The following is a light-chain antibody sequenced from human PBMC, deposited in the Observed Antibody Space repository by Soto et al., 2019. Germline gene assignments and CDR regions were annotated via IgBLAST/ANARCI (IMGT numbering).Light chain of an antibody. V-gene: IGLV2-14*01. CDR1: SSDVGGYNY. CDR2: DVS. Sequence: QSALTQPASVSGSHGQSITISCTGTSSDVGGYNYVSWYQQHPGKAPKLMIYDVSNRPSGVSNRFSGSKSGNTASLTISGLQVEDEADYYCSSYTSSSTRVFGTGTKVTGL. J-gene: IGLJ1*01. CDR3: SSYTSSSTRV.